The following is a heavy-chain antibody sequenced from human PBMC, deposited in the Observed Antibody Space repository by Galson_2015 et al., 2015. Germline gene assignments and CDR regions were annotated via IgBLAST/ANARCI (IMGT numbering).Heavy chain of an antibody. CDR1: GDSVSSNSAA. J-gene: IGHJ5*02. D-gene: IGHD6-13*01. V-gene: IGHV6-1*01. CDR3: ARDLSGIAAADRRWFDP. CDR2: TYYRSKWYN. Sequence: CAISGDSVSSNSAAWNWIRQSPSRGLEWLGRTYYRSKWYNDYAVSVKSRITINPDTSKNQFSLQLNSVTPEDTAVYYCARDLSGIAAADRRWFDPWGQGTLVTVPS.